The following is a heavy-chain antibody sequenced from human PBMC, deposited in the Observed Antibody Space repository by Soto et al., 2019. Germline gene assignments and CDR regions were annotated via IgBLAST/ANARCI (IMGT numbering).Heavy chain of an antibody. CDR2: ISAYNGNT. J-gene: IGHJ6*02. Sequence: EASVKVSCKASGYTFTSYGISWVRQAPGQGLEWMGWISAYNGNTNYAQKLQGRVTMTTDTSTSTAYMELRSLRSDDTAVYYCALGDSSGYYYYYYGMDVWGQGTTVTVSS. V-gene: IGHV1-18*01. CDR3: ALGDSSGYYYYYYGMDV. D-gene: IGHD3-22*01. CDR1: GYTFTSYG.